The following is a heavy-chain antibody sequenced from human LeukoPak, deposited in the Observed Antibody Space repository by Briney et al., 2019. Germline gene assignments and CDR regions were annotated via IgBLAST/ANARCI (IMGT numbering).Heavy chain of an antibody. Sequence: GASVKVSCKASGGTFSSYAISWVRQAPGQGLEWMGGIIPIFGTANYAQKFQGRVTITADKSTSTAYMELSSLRSEDTAVYYCARVQYYDSSGYFSPSAFDYWGQGTLVTVSS. D-gene: IGHD3-22*01. CDR2: IIPIFGTA. J-gene: IGHJ4*02. V-gene: IGHV1-69*06. CDR3: ARVQYYDSSGYFSPSAFDY. CDR1: GGTFSSYA.